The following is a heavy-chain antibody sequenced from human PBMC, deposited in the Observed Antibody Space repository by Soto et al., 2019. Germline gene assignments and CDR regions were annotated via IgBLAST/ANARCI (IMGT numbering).Heavy chain of an antibody. CDR3: ARVLTYYYDSSGYYLFDH. J-gene: IGHJ4*02. V-gene: IGHV1-18*04. D-gene: IGHD3-22*01. Sequence: ASVKVSCKASGYTFTSYGISWVRQAPGQGLEWMGWISAYNGNTNYAQKLQGRVTMTTDTSTSTAYMELRSLRSDDTAVYYCARVLTYYYDSSGYYLFDHWGQGTLFTVSS. CDR2: ISAYNGNT. CDR1: GYTFTSYG.